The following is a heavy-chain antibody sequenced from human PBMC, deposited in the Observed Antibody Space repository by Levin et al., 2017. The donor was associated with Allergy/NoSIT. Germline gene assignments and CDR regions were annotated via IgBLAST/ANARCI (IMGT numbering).Heavy chain of an antibody. CDR1: GGSFSGYY. Sequence: SETLSLTCTVSGGSFSGYYWTWIRQPPGKGLEWIGEINHSGGTNYNPSLKSRVTISVDTSKNQFSLKLTSVTAADTAVYYCARGSATDSSGLYASFDYWGQGTLVTVSS. J-gene: IGHJ4*02. CDR3: ARGSATDSSGLYASFDY. CDR2: INHSGGT. D-gene: IGHD6-19*01. V-gene: IGHV4-34*01.